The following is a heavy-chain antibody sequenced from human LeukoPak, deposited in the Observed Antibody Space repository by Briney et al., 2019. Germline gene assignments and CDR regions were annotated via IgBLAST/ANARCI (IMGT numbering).Heavy chain of an antibody. CDR1: GGSLNRHY. Sequence: SETLSLTCTVSGGSLNRHYWSWLRQTPGKGLEWIGYISYRGSTNYNPSLKSRVTISVDPSNNQFSLGLSSVTAADTAVYYCATNAGPAALDAIDIWGQGTRVTVSS. J-gene: IGHJ3*02. CDR2: ISYRGST. V-gene: IGHV4-59*08. CDR3: ATNAGPAALDAIDI. D-gene: IGHD2-2*01.